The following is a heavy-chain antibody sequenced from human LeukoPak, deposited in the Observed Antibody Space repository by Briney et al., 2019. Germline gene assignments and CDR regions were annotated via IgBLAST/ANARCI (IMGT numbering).Heavy chain of an antibody. CDR3: ARVVGATKGSLFDY. CDR2: ISIIISYI. Sequence: PGGSLRLSCAASGFTFSSYSMNWVRQAPGKGLEWVSSISIIISYIYYAESVKGRFTISRDNAKTSLYLQMNSLRAEDTAVYYCARVVGATKGSLFDYWGQGTLVTVSS. V-gene: IGHV3-21*01. CDR1: GFTFSSYS. D-gene: IGHD1-26*01. J-gene: IGHJ4*02.